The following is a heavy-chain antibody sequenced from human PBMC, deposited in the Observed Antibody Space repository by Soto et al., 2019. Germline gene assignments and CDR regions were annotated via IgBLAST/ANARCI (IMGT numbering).Heavy chain of an antibody. J-gene: IGHJ4*02. CDR1: AGSISYYY. D-gene: IGHD2-2*01. CDR3: ARGLRYCSTTSCYGIEVFDY. V-gene: IGHV4-59*01. CDR2: VYYSGDT. Sequence: SETLSLTCNISAGSISYYYWHWIRQPPGKGLEWIGFVYYSGDTDTNYNPSLKSRVTISLDTSKNQFSLKVNSVTAADTALYYCARGLRYCSTTSCYGIEVFDYWGQGTPVTVSS.